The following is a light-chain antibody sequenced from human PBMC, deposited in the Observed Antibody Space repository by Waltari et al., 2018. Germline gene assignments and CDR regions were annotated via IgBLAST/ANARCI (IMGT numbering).Light chain of an antibody. Sequence: QPASVSGSPGQSITFSCTGTSSDVGGYNYVSWYQQHPGKVPKLMIYEVSNRPSGVSNRFSGSKSGNPASLTISGLQAEDEADYYCLSYTSSSTYVFGTGAKVTVL. J-gene: IGLJ1*01. V-gene: IGLV2-14*01. CDR2: EVS. CDR1: SSDVGGYNY. CDR3: LSYTSSSTYV.